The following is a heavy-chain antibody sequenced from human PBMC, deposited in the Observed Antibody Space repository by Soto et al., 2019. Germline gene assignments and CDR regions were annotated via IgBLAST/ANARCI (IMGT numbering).Heavy chain of an antibody. V-gene: IGHV4-39*01. CDR2: IYYSGST. D-gene: IGHD6-13*01. CDR3: ARRERAAGTDWWFDP. Sequence: QLQLQESGPGLVKPSETLSLTCTVSGGSISSSSFHWGWIRQPPGKGLEWIGSIYYSGSTYYSPSLKSRGTISVDTSKNRCSLRLSSVTAADTAVYYCARRERAAGTDWWFDPWGQGTLVTVSS. CDR1: GGSISSSSFH. J-gene: IGHJ5*02.